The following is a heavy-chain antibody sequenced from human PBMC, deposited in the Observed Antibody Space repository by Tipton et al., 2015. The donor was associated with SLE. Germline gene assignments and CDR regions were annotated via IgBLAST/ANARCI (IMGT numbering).Heavy chain of an antibody. CDR3: ARSLYCDSSGYPYD. CDR1: GFTFSSYA. CDR2: ISYDGSNK. Sequence: SLRLSCAASGFTFSSYAMHWVRQAPGKGLEWVAVISYDGSNKYYADSVKGRFTISRDNSKNTLYLQMNSLRAEDTAVYYCARSLYCDSSGYPYDWGQGTLVTVSS. D-gene: IGHD3-22*01. J-gene: IGHJ4*02. V-gene: IGHV3-30*04.